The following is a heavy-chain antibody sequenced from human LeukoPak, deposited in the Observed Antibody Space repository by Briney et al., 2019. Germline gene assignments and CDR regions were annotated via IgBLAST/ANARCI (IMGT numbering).Heavy chain of an antibody. D-gene: IGHD6-25*01. CDR1: GGSISSGSYY. CDR3: ARGGDRFDY. V-gene: IGHV4-61*02. CDR2: IYTSGST. Sequence: PSQTLSLTCTVSGGSISSGSYYWSWIRQRAGKELEWIGRIYTSGSTNYNPSLKSRVTISVDTSKNQFSLKLSSVSAADTAVYYCARGGDRFDYWGQGTLVTVSS. J-gene: IGHJ4*02.